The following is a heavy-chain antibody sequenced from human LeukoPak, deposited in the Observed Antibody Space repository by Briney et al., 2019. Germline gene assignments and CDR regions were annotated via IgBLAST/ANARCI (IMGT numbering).Heavy chain of an antibody. V-gene: IGHV4-34*01. D-gene: IGHD5-18*01. CDR3: ARDIFPGYSYGYGEAP. Sequence: SETLSLTCAVYGGSFSGYYWSWIRQPPGKGLEWIGEINHSGNTNSNPSLKSRVTMSVDTSKNQFSLKLSSVTAADTAVYYCARDIFPGYSYGYGEAPWGQGTLVTVSS. CDR2: INHSGNT. J-gene: IGHJ5*02. CDR1: GGSFSGYY.